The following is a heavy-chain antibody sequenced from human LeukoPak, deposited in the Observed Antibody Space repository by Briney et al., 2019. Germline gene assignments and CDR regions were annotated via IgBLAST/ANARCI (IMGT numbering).Heavy chain of an antibody. CDR1: RYTFTDYY. D-gene: IGHD3-10*01. CDR2: VNPNSADT. Sequence: ASVKVSCKASRYTFTDYYIHWVRQAPGQGLEWMGWVNPNSADTHYAQKFQGWVTMTRDTSISTAYMELSRLRSDDTAVYYCARSPWFGDFAYYYGMDVWGQGTTVTVSS. V-gene: IGHV1-2*04. CDR3: ARSPWFGDFAYYYGMDV. J-gene: IGHJ6*02.